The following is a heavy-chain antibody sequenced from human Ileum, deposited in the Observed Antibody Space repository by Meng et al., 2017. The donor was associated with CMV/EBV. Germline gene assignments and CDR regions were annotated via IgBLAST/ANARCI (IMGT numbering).Heavy chain of an antibody. J-gene: IGHJ4*02. V-gene: IGHV3-23*01. D-gene: IGHD6-19*01. CDR3: ARGILQWHYLAY. Sequence: GGSLRLSCAASGLTFASYAMSWVRQAPGKGLEWVSAITGSGYSTDYADSVKGRFTISRDNSKNSLYLQMNSLRAEDTAVYYCARGILQWHYLAYWGQGKMVTVSS. CDR2: ITGSGYST. CDR1: GLTFASYA.